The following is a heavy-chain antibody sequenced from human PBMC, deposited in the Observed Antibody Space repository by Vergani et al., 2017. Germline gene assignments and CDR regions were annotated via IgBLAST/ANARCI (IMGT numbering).Heavy chain of an antibody. J-gene: IGHJ6*02. V-gene: IGHV4-59*01. CDR2: MYHSGST. Sequence: QVRLQESGPGLVKPSETLSLTYSVSGGSMSGYYWSWIRQPPGKELEWIGYMYHSGSTNYNPSLETRVTISGDTSKNQFSLKLNSVTAADTAVYYCGRVMYRDEASTGYRLEGMDIWGQGTTVTISS. CDR3: GRVMYRDEASTGYRLEGMDI. D-gene: IGHD3-9*01. CDR1: GGSMSGYY.